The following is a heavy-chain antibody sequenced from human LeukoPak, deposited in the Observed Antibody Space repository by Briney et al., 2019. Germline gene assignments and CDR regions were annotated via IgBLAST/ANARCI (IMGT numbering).Heavy chain of an antibody. CDR3: ARGGYYYGSGIYY. V-gene: IGHV3-30*04. J-gene: IGHJ4*02. Sequence: GGSLRLSCAASGFTFSSYAMHWVRQAPGKGLEWVAVISYDGSNKYYADSVKGRFTISRDNSKNTLYLQMNSLRAEDTAVYYCARGGYYYGSGIYYWGQGTLVTVSS. CDR1: GFTFSSYA. CDR2: ISYDGSNK. D-gene: IGHD3-10*01.